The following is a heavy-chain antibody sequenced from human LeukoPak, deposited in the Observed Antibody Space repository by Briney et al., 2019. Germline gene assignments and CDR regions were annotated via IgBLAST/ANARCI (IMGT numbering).Heavy chain of an antibody. D-gene: IGHD3-10*01. CDR3: ARGRNYYGSGSYYHFDY. CDR1: GYTFTGYY. CDR2: INPNSGGT. J-gene: IGHJ4*02. V-gene: IGHV1-2*04. Sequence: ASVKVSCKASGYTFTGYYMHWVRQAPGQGLGWMGWINPNSGGTNYAQKFQGWVTMTRDTSISTAYMELSRLRSDDTAVYYCARGRNYYGSGSYYHFDYWGQGTLVTVSS.